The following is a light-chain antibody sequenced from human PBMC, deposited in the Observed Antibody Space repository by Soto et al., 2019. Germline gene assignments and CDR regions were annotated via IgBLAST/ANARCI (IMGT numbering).Light chain of an antibody. V-gene: IGLV2-11*01. CDR3: AAWDDSLNVLV. CDR2: DVS. Sequence: QSALTQPRSVSGSPGQSVTISCTGTSSDVGAYNSVSWYQQHPDKAPKLMIYDVSQRPSGVPDRFSGSKSGNTASLTISGLQAEDEADYYCAAWDDSLNVLVFGGGTKLTVL. CDR1: SSDVGAYNS. J-gene: IGLJ2*01.